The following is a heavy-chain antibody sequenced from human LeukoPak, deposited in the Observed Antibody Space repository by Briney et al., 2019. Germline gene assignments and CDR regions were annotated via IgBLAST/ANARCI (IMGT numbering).Heavy chain of an antibody. CDR3: ARDQYNWNDGGFDY. V-gene: IGHV3-7*01. CDR1: GFTFSSYW. D-gene: IGHD1-20*01. CDR2: IKEDGSEK. Sequence: GGSLRLSCAASGFTFSSYWMSWVRQAPGKGLEWVANIKEDGSEKYYVDSVKGRFTISRDNAKNSLYLHMNSLRAEDTAVYYCARDQYNWNDGGFDYWGQGTLVTVSS. J-gene: IGHJ4*02.